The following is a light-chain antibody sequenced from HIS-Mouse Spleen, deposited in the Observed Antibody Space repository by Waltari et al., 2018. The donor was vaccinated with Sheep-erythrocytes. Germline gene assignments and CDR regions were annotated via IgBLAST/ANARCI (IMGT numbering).Light chain of an antibody. CDR3: MQGT. CDR1: QSLVHSDGNTY. Sequence: DVVMTQSPLSLPVTLGQPASISCRSSQSLVHSDGNTYLNWFQQRPGQSPRRLMYKVSNRDSGVPDRFSGSESGTDFTLKISRVEAEDVGVYYCMQGTFGQGTKLEIK. V-gene: IGKV2-30*02. CDR2: KVS. J-gene: IGKJ2*01.